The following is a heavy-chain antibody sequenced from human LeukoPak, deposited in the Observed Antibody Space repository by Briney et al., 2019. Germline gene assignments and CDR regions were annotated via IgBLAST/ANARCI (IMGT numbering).Heavy chain of an antibody. J-gene: IGHJ3*02. Sequence: GGSLRLSCAASGFTFSTYGMSWVRQPPGKGLEWVSAISGSGGSTYYADSVKGRFTISRDNSKNTLYLQMNSLRAEDTAVYYCAAATGATAGSYAFDIWGQGTMVTVSS. V-gene: IGHV3-23*01. D-gene: IGHD1-26*01. CDR3: AAATGATAGSYAFDI. CDR1: GFTFSTYG. CDR2: ISGSGGST.